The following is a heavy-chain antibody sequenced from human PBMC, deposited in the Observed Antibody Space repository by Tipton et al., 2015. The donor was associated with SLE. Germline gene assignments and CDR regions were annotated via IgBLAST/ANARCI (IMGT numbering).Heavy chain of an antibody. D-gene: IGHD3-10*01. Sequence: SLRLSCAASGFTFSSYWMHWVRQAPGKGPVWVSRVSSDGSSANYADSVQGRFTISRDNAKSTVYLQMNSLRAEDTAVYYCTRVEMNYSGSGGAFDIWGQGTMVTVSS. CDR3: TRVEMNYSGSGGAFDI. V-gene: IGHV3-74*01. CDR1: GFTFSSYW. J-gene: IGHJ3*02. CDR2: VSSDGSSA.